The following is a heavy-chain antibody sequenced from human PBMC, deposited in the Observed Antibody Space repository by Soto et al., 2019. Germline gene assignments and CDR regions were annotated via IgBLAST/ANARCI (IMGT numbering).Heavy chain of an antibody. J-gene: IGHJ4*02. CDR2: IYYSGST. D-gene: IGHD2-15*01. Sequence: SETLSLTCTVSGGSISSYYWSWIRQPPGKGLEWIGYIYYSGSTNYNPSLKSRVTISVDTSKNQFSLKLGSVTAADTAVYYCARTNIGYCSGGSCSIPSFDYWGQGTLVTVSS. CDR3: ARTNIGYCSGGSCSIPSFDY. CDR1: GGSISSYY. V-gene: IGHV4-59*01.